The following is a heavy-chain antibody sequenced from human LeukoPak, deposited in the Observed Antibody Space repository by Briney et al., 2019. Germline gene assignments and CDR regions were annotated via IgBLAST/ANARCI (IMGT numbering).Heavy chain of an antibody. CDR1: RFTFSSYS. Sequence: PGGSLRLSCAASRFTFSSYSMNWVRQAPGKGLEWLAFIRFDGSTKYYADSVKGRFTVSRDNSKSTLYLQMNSLRAEDTAVYYCAQPDFWGQGTLVTVSS. CDR3: AQPDF. V-gene: IGHV3-30*02. J-gene: IGHJ4*02. CDR2: IRFDGSTK.